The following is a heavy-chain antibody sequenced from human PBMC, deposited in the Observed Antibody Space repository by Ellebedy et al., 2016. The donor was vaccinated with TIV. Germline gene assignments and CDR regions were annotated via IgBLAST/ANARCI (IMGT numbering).Heavy chain of an antibody. Sequence: GGSLRLSXAASGFAFSGRTMHWVRQAPGKGLEWVASVSSDGLDRYAEYVKGRLTISRDNSKNTLYLQMNSLRTEDTAVYYCATPSRGFGDYGLSFAFWGQGTLVTVSS. CDR3: ATPSRGFGDYGLSFAF. CDR2: VSSDGLDR. CDR1: GFAFSGRT. V-gene: IGHV3-30*04. D-gene: IGHD4-17*01. J-gene: IGHJ4*02.